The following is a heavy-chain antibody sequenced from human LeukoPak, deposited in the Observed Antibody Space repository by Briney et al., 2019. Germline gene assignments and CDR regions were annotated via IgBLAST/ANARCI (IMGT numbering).Heavy chain of an antibody. CDR1: GFTFSSYA. V-gene: IGHV3-23*01. J-gene: IGHJ3*02. CDR3: AKDRSTYFYDYVWGSYRRTPYDAFDI. D-gene: IGHD3-16*02. CDR2: ISGSGGST. Sequence: PGGSLRLSCAASGFTFSSYAMSWVRQAPGKGLEWVSAISGSGGSTYYADSVKGRFTISRDNSKNTLYLQMNSLRAEDTAVYYCAKDRSTYFYDYVWGSYRRTPYDAFDIWGQGTMVTVSS.